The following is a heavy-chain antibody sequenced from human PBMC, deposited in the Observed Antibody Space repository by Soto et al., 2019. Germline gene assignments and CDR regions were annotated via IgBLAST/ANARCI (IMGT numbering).Heavy chain of an antibody. CDR1: GYSFTTYG. CDR3: AREGSRPYYYYGMDV. CDR2: ISTYNGDT. Sequence: QVQLVQSGAEVKKPGASVKVSCKASGYSFTTYGIAWVRQAPGQGLEWMGWISTYNGDTDYAQNLQCSLIMXTDTSTTTAYMELRSLRSDDTAVYYCAREGSRPYYYYGMDVWGQGTTVSVSS. V-gene: IGHV1-18*01. J-gene: IGHJ6*02. D-gene: IGHD2-15*01.